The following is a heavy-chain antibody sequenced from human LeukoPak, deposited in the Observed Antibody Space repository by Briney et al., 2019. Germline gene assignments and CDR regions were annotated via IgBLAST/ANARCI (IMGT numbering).Heavy chain of an antibody. D-gene: IGHD2-2*01. CDR2: INPSGGST. J-gene: IGHJ4*02. V-gene: IGHV1-46*01. CDR1: GYTFTSYY. CDR3: ARGAKYCSSTSCYVEY. Sequence: ASVKVSCKASGYTFTSYYMHWVRQAPGQGLEWMGIINPSGGSTSHAQKFQGRVTITRNTSISTAYMELSSLRSEDTAVYYCARGAKYCSSTSCYVEYWGQGTLVTVSS.